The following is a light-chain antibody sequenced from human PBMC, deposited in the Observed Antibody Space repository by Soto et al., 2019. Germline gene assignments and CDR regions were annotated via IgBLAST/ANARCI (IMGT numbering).Light chain of an antibody. Sequence: DIQMTQSPSTLSASVGDRVTITCRASQTINKWLAWYQQKPGKTPRLLIHDASKLASGVTSRFSGSGSGTEFSLTISSLQPDDSATYYCQQYHTQPTFGPGTKVNIK. V-gene: IGKV1-5*01. CDR1: QTINKW. CDR2: DAS. J-gene: IGKJ3*01. CDR3: QQYHTQPT.